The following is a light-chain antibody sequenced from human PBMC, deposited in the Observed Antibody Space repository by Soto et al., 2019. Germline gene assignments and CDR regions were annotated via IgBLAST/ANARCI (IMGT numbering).Light chain of an antibody. V-gene: IGLV2-23*03. CDR3: CSYAGSSTFVV. Sequence: QSVLPLPASVSGSPGQSITISCTGSSSNVGSYNLVSWYQQHPGKAPKLIIYEGSKRPSGVSNRFSGSKSGNTASLTISGLQAEDEADYYCCSYAGSSTFVVFGGGTKLTVL. CDR1: SSNVGSYNL. J-gene: IGLJ2*01. CDR2: EGS.